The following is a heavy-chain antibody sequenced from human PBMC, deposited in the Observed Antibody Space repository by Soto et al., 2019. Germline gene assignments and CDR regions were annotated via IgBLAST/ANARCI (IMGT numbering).Heavy chain of an antibody. CDR2: IYYSGST. CDR3: ATYSSGYYNWFDP. J-gene: IGHJ5*02. CDR1: GGSISSYY. D-gene: IGHD3-22*01. Sequence: SETLSLTCTVSGGSISSYYWSWIRQPPGKGLEWIGYIYYSGSTNYNPSLKSRVTISVDTSKNQFSLKLSSVTAAYTAVYYCATYSSGYYNWFDPWGQGTLVTVSS. V-gene: IGHV4-59*08.